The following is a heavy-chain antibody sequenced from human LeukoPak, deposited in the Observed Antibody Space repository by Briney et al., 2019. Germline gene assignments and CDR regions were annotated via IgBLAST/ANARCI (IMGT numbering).Heavy chain of an antibody. V-gene: IGHV4-59*01. CDR3: ARSDGYGLVGI. Sequence: SETLSLTCTVSGGSISSYYWSWIRQPPGKGLEWIGYIYYSGSTNYNPSLKSRVTISVDTSKNQFSLRLSSVTAADTAVYYCARSDGYGLVGIWGQGTMVTVSS. CDR2: IYYSGST. D-gene: IGHD3-10*01. CDR1: GGSISSYY. J-gene: IGHJ3*02.